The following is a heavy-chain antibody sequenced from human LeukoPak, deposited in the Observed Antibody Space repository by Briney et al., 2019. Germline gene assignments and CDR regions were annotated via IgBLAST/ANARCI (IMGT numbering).Heavy chain of an antibody. CDR2: IYTSGST. Sequence: SQTLSLTCTVSGGSISSGSYYWSWIRQPAGKGLEWIGRIYTSGSTNYNPSLKSRVTISVDTSKNQCSLKLSSVTAADTAVYYXARXXEGRMMKRDSSGWYFDYXXQGXXXTVS. CDR3: ARXXEGRMMKRDSSGWYFDY. CDR1: GGSISSGSYY. V-gene: IGHV4-61*02. D-gene: IGHD6-19*01. J-gene: IGHJ4*02.